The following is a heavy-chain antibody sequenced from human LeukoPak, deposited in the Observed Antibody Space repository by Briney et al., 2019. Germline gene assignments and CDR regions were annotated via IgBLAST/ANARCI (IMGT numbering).Heavy chain of an antibody. V-gene: IGHV3-53*01. J-gene: IGHJ4*02. CDR2: IYSGGRT. D-gene: IGHD3-10*01. CDR1: GFTVSSNY. CDR3: ARDRGVD. Sequence: VGSLRLSCAASGFTVSSNYMSCVRQAPGKGLEWVSVIYSGGRTYYADSVKGRFTISRDTSKNTGYLQMNSLRVEDTALYYCARDRGVDWGQGTMVTVSS.